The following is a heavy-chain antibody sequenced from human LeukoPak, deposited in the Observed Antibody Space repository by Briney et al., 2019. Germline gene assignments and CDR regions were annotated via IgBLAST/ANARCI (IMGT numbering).Heavy chain of an antibody. J-gene: IGHJ4*02. CDR2: ISDDGAST. CDR1: GFIFSSYA. D-gene: IGHD6-19*01. CDR3: AKDLYNSGWYGYFDY. V-gene: IGHV3-23*01. Sequence: GGSLRLSCAASGFIFSSYAMTWVRQAPGKGLEWVSAISDDGASTFYADSVKGRFTISRDNSMDTLSLQMNSLRAEDTAVYYFAKDLYNSGWYGYFDYWGPGTLVTVSS.